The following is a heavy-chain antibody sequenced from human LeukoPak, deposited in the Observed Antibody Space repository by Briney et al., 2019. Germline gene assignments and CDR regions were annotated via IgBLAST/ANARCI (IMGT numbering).Heavy chain of an antibody. V-gene: IGHV4-4*02. CDR2: IYHNGNT. CDR1: GGSISSSNW. CDR3: ARDLDDYNDFPPIFQQ. Sequence: SETLSLTCAVSGGSISSSNWWSWVRQPPGRGLEWIGEIYHNGNTNYNPSLKSRVTISVDKSKNQFSLKLSSVTAADTAVYYCARDLDDYNDFPPIFQQWGQGTLVTVSS. J-gene: IGHJ1*01. D-gene: IGHD5-24*01.